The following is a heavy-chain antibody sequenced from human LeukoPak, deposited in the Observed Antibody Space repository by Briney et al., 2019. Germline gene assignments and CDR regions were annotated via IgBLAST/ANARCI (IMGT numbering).Heavy chain of an antibody. V-gene: IGHV3-48*01. D-gene: IGHD6-6*01. J-gene: IGHJ4*02. Sequence: GGSLRLSCAASGFTFSTYSMNWVRQAPGKRLEWVSYISSSSTTIYYADSVKGRFTIFRDNAKNSLYLQMNSLRAEDTAVYYCAVGESEYSSSGDFAYWGQGTLVTVSS. CDR1: GFTFSTYS. CDR2: ISSSSTTI. CDR3: AVGESEYSSSGDFAY.